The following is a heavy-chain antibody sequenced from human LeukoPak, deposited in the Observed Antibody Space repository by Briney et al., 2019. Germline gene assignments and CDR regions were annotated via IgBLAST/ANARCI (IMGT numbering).Heavy chain of an antibody. CDR3: ARRGQSTAWSFDY. Sequence: SETLSLTCTVSGGSISSYYWSWIRQPPGKGLEWITNFYYNGSPYYNPSLEGRVTISVDASKNQFSLKLSSVTAADTAMYYCARRGQSTAWSFDYWGQGTLVTVSS. J-gene: IGHJ4*02. V-gene: IGHV4-59*04. CDR1: GGSISSYY. CDR2: FYYNGSP. D-gene: IGHD3-3*01.